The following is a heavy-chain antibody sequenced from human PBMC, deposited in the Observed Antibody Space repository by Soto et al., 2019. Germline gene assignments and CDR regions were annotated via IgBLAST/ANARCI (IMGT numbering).Heavy chain of an antibody. CDR1: GFTFSSYG. Sequence: QVQLVESGGGVVQPGRSLRLSCAASGFTFSSYGMHWVRQAPGKGLEWVAVIWYDGSNKYYADSVKGRFTISRDNSKNTLYLQMNSLRAEDTAVYYCARGHVVVAATRDDYYYYGMDVWGQGTTVTVSS. CDR3: ARGHVVVAATRDDYYYYGMDV. D-gene: IGHD2-15*01. J-gene: IGHJ6*02. CDR2: IWYDGSNK. V-gene: IGHV3-33*01.